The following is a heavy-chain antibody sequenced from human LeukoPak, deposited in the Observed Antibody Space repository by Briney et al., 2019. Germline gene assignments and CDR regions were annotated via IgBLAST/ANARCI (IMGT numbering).Heavy chain of an antibody. D-gene: IGHD6-6*01. Sequence: GGSLRLSCAASGFTFSSYWMSWVRQAPGKGLEWVANIKQDGSEKYYVDSVKGRFTISRDNAKNLVYLQMNSLRAEDTAVYYCARIGYSSSSWDYWGQGTLVTVSS. CDR1: GFTFSSYW. CDR3: ARIGYSSSSWDY. CDR2: IKQDGSEK. J-gene: IGHJ4*02. V-gene: IGHV3-7*01.